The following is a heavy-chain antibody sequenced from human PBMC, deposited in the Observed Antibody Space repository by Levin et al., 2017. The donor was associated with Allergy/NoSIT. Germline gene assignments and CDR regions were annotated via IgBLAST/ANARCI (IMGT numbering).Heavy chain of an antibody. V-gene: IGHV3-23*01. D-gene: IGHD6-13*01. J-gene: IGHJ4*02. CDR2: ISGSGGST. CDR3: ANDLAAAATYYFDY. CDR1: GFTFSSYA. Sequence: GESLKISCAASGFTFSSYAMSWVRQAPGKGLEWVSAISGSGGSTFYSDSVKGRFTISRDNPKNTLYLQMNSLRVEDTAVYYCANDLAAAATYYFDYWGQGTLVTVSS.